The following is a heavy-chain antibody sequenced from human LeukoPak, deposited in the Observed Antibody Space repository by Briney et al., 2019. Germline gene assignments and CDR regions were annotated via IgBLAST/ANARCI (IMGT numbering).Heavy chain of an antibody. V-gene: IGHV3-11*01. CDR1: GFIFSDYY. CDR3: AGSPVDY. J-gene: IGHJ4*02. CDR2: VSTSGHTT. Sequence: PGGSLRLSCAASGFIFSDYYMSWIRQAPGKGLEWISYVSTSGHTTNYADSVKGRFTISRDNAKKSLFLQMDSLRAEDTAVYFCAGSPVDYWGQGTLVTVSS.